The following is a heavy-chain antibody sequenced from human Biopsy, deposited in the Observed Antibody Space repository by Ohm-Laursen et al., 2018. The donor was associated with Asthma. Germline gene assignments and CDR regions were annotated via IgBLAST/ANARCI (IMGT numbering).Heavy chain of an antibody. D-gene: IGHD3-10*01. J-gene: IGHJ6*02. V-gene: IGHV3-9*01. CDR1: GFSFDDYA. CDR3: ARDMGAGPNQPPSGSGSSHLYGMDV. CDR2: ISWNSGTI. Sequence: SLRLSCAAPGFSFDDYAMFWVRQAPGQGLEWVSGISWNSGTIGYADSVKGRFTISRDNAKNSLYLQMNSLGPEDTAVYYCARDMGAGPNQPPSGSGSSHLYGMDVWGQGTTVTVSS.